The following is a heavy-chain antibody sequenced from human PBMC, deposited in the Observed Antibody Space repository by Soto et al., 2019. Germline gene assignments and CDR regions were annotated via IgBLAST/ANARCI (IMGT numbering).Heavy chain of an antibody. V-gene: IGHV3-15*07. CDR3: ATDGGA. J-gene: IGHJ5*02. D-gene: IGHD3-10*01. CDR1: GFTFTYAW. CDR2: IKSKTAGGTT. Sequence: EVQLVESGGSVVRPGGSLRLSCAASGFTFTYAWMNWVRQAPGTGLEWVGRIKSKTAGGTTDYTAPVKGRFTISRDDSKNTLSLQMNSLKAEDTAVYYCATDGGAWGQGTLVTVSS.